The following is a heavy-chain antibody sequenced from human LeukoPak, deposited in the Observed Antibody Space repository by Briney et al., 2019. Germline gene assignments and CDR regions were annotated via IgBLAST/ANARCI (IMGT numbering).Heavy chain of an antibody. V-gene: IGHV1-46*01. Sequence: GASVKVSCKASGYTFTSYYMHWVRQAPGQVLEWMGIINPSGGTTSYAQKFQGRVTMIRDEFTSTVYMELSSLRSEDTAVYYCARAYSSGSFDYWGQGTLVTVSS. CDR2: INPSGGTT. J-gene: IGHJ4*02. D-gene: IGHD6-25*01. CDR1: GYTFTSYY. CDR3: ARAYSSGSFDY.